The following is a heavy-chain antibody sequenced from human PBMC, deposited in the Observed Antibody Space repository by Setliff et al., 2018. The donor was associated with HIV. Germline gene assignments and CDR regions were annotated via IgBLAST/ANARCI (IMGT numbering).Heavy chain of an antibody. J-gene: IGHJ3*01. Sequence: GSLRLSCVASGFTFSNFPMNWVRQAPGKGLEWLSKISNTGATINYADSVKGRFTISRDNSNNTLSLQMSSLRAEDTALYYCAKLDYYDYSGSWARKVAIDFWGRGTMVTVSS. CDR2: ISNTGATI. CDR3: AKLDYYDYSGSWARKVAIDF. CDR1: GFTFSNFP. D-gene: IGHD3-22*01. V-gene: IGHV3-48*01.